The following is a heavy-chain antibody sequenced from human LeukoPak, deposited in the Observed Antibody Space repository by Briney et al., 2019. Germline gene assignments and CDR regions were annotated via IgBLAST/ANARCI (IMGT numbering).Heavy chain of an antibody. D-gene: IGHD4-17*01. CDR3: ARVLGGDYELNWFDP. V-gene: IGHV3-7*01. J-gene: IGHJ5*02. Sequence: GGSLRLSCAASGFTFSSYWMSWVRQAPGKGLEWVANIKQDGSEKYYVDSVKGRFTISRDNAKNSLYLQMNSLRAEDTAVYYCARVLGGDYELNWFDPWGQGTLVAVSS. CDR1: GFTFSSYW. CDR2: IKQDGSEK.